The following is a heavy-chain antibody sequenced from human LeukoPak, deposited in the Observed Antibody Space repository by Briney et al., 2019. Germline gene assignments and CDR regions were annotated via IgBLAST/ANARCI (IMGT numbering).Heavy chain of an antibody. V-gene: IGHV3-7*01. CDR3: ARGSGSFDY. Sequence: SGGSLRLSCAVSGFTFSSYWMSWVRQAPGRGLEWLANIKEDGSEKYYVDSVKGRFTISRDNAKNSLHLQMNSLRAEDTAVYYCARGSGSFDYWGQGTLVTVSS. D-gene: IGHD3-10*01. J-gene: IGHJ4*02. CDR1: GFTFSSYW. CDR2: IKEDGSEK.